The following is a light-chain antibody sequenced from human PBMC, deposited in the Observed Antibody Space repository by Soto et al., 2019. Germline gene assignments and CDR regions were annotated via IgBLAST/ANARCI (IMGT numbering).Light chain of an antibody. J-gene: IGLJ1*01. CDR1: SSDVGGYNY. CDR2: DVI. CDR3: FSYTSSTIYV. V-gene: IGLV2-11*01. Sequence: QSVLTQPRSVSGSPGQSVTISCTGTSSDVGGYNYVSWYQHHPGKAPELIIFDVINRPSGVSNRFSGSKSGNTASLTIFGLQADDEADYYCFSYTSSTIYVFGTGTKLTVL.